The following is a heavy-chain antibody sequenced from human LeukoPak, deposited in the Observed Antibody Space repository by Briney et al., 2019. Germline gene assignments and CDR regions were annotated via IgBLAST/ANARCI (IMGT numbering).Heavy chain of an antibody. CDR3: ARVQTPYYYYYMDV. Sequence: GASVKVSCKASGGTFSSYAISWVRQAPGQGLEWMGGIIPISGTANYAQKFQGRVTITTDESTSTAYMELSSLRSEDTAVYYCARVQTPYYYYYMDVWGKGTTVTVSS. CDR1: GGTFSSYA. J-gene: IGHJ6*03. V-gene: IGHV1-69*05. CDR2: IIPISGTA.